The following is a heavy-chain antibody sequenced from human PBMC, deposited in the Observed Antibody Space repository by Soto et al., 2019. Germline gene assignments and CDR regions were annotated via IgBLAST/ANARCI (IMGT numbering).Heavy chain of an antibody. J-gene: IGHJ4*02. CDR1: GFTFSSYG. V-gene: IGHV3-30*18. D-gene: IGHD3-22*01. CDR2: ISYDGSNK. CDR3: AKDRITMIVVVNPAPIDY. Sequence: GGSLRLSCAASGFTFSSYGMHWVRQAPGKGLEWVAVISYDGSNKYYADSVKGRFTISRDNSKNTLYLQMNSLRAEDTAVYYCAKDRITMIVVVNPAPIDYWGQGTLVTVS.